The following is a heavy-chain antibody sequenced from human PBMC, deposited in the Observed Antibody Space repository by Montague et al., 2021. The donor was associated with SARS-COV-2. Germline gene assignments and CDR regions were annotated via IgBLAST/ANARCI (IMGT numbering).Heavy chain of an antibody. CDR1: GGSISSGGYY. J-gene: IGHJ3*02. Sequence: ILSLTCTVSGGSISSGGYYWSWIRQHPGKGLEWIGYIYHTGSTHYXXXLKSRVTISKETSKNHFSLNLRSVTAADSAVYYCARDSGYYDSSGYSYDAFDIWGQGTKVTVSS. CDR3: ARDSGYYDSSGYSYDAFDI. D-gene: IGHD3-22*01. CDR2: IYHTGST. V-gene: IGHV4-31*03.